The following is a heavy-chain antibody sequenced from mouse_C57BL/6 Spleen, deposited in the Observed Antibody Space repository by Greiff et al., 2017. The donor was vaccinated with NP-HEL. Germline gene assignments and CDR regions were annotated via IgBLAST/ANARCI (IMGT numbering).Heavy chain of an antibody. V-gene: IGHV1-76*01. CDR2: IYPGSGNT. J-gene: IGHJ3*01. D-gene: IGHD1-1*01. Sequence: VKLQESGAELVRPGASVKLSCKASGYTFTDYYINWVKQRPGQGLEWIARIYPGSGNTYYNEMFKGKATLTAEKSSGTAYMQLSSLTSEDSAVYFCALYYYGSSPFAYWGQGTLVTVSA. CDR1: GYTFTDYY. CDR3: ALYYYGSSPFAY.